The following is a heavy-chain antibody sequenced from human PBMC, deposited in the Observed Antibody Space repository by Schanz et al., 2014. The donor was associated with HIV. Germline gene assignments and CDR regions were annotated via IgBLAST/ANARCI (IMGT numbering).Heavy chain of an antibody. Sequence: EVHLVESGGGLVQPGGSLRLSCAASGFTFRDYWMHWVRQAPGKGLVWVSRIDKDGTDTIYADSVKGRFTISRDNAINTLYMQMNSLSDEDTAVYYCARSKVHYDLFTGRPGPFEDWGQGTLVAVSS. V-gene: IGHV3-74*01. J-gene: IGHJ4*02. CDR1: GFTFRDYW. D-gene: IGHD3-9*01. CDR2: IDKDGTDT. CDR3: ARSKVHYDLFTGRPGPFED.